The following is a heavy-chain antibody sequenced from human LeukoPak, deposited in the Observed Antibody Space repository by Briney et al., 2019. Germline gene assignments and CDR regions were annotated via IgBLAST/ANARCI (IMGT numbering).Heavy chain of an antibody. V-gene: IGHV3-21*04. D-gene: IGHD6-13*01. J-gene: IGHJ6*03. Sequence: GGSLRLSCAASGFTFSSYRMNWVRQAPGKGLEWVSSISSSSSYIYYADSVKGRFTISRDNAKNSLYLQMNSLRAEDTALYYCAKGSVIDSSSWYSRNYYYYMDVWGKGTTVTVSS. CDR1: GFTFSSYR. CDR2: ISSSSSYI. CDR3: AKGSVIDSSSWYSRNYYYYMDV.